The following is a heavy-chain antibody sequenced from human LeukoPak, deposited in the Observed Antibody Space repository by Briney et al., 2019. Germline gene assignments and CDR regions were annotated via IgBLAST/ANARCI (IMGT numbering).Heavy chain of an antibody. CDR1: GFTFSSYA. D-gene: IGHD3-9*01. CDR3: AKDPARYFDWLLQAEYFQH. CDR2: ISGSGGST. J-gene: IGHJ1*01. Sequence: TGGSLRLSCAASGFTFSSYAMSWVRQAPGKGLEWVSAISGSGGSTYYADSVKGRFTISRENSKNTLYLQMNSLRAEDTAVYYCAKDPARYFDWLLQAEYFQHWGQGTLVTVSS. V-gene: IGHV3-23*01.